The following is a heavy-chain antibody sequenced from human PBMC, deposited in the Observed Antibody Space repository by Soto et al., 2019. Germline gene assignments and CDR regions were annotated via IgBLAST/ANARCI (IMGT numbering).Heavy chain of an antibody. Sequence: SLRLSCAASGFTFDDYGMSWVRQAPGKGLEWVSGINWNGDSTGYADSVKGRFTISRDNAKNSLYLQMNSLRAEDTALYYCARGAIYCSGGSCYPVYWGQGTQVTVSS. CDR2: INWNGDST. D-gene: IGHD2-15*01. CDR3: ARGAIYCSGGSCYPVY. V-gene: IGHV3-20*04. J-gene: IGHJ4*02. CDR1: GFTFDDYG.